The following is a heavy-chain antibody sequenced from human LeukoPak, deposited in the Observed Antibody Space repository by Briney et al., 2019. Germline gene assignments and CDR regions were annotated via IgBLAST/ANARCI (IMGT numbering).Heavy chain of an antibody. CDR3: ARGGDSSGYYYPFDY. D-gene: IGHD3-22*01. V-gene: IGHV1-2*02. CDR2: INPNSGGT. Sequence: ASVKVSCKASGYTFTGYYMHWVRQAPGQGLEWMGWINPNSGGTNYAQKFQGRVTMTRDTSISTAYMELSRLRSDDTAVYYCARGGDSSGYYYPFDYWGQGTLVTVSS. CDR1: GYTFTGYY. J-gene: IGHJ4*02.